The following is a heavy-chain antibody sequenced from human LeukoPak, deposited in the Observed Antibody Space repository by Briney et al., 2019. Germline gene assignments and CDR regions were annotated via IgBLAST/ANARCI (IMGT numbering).Heavy chain of an antibody. CDR1: GYTFTRYY. CDR2: INPNSGGT. D-gene: IGHD3-22*01. Sequence: ASVKVSCKPSGYTFTRYYMHWLRQAPGQGLEWMGWINPNSGGTNYAQKFQGRVTMTRDTSISTAYMELRRLRSDDTAVYYCARPMKQKYYYDSSGYYLDYWGQGTLVTVSS. J-gene: IGHJ4*02. CDR3: ARPMKQKYYYDSSGYYLDY. V-gene: IGHV1-2*02.